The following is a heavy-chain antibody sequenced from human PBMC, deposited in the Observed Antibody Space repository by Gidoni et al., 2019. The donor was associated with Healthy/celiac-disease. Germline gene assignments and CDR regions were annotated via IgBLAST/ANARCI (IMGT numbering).Heavy chain of an antibody. D-gene: IGHD3-3*01. Sequence: LEWMGGIIPIFGTANYAQKFQGRVAITAYDSTSTAYMELSSLRSEDTAVYYCARVFFAHQNYYYYGMDVWGQGTTVTVSS. J-gene: IGHJ6*02. V-gene: IGHV1-69*01. CDR3: ARVFFAHQNYYYYGMDV. CDR2: IIPIFGTA.